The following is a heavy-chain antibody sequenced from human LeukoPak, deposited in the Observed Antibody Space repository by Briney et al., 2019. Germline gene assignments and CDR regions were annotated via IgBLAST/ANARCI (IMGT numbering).Heavy chain of an antibody. D-gene: IGHD2-15*01. CDR3: ARVVVAANNWFDP. V-gene: IGHV1-69*04. J-gene: IGHJ5*02. Sequence: GASVKVSCKDSGGTFNSYSISRVRQAPGPGLEWMGRIIPILGIANYAQKFQGRVTITADKSTSTAYMELSSLRSEDTAVYYCARVVVAANNWFDPWGQGTLVTVSS. CDR1: GGTFNSYS. CDR2: IIPILGIA.